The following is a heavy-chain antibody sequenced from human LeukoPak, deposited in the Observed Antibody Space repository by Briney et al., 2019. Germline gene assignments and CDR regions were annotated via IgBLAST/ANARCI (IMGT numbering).Heavy chain of an antibody. Sequence: GGSLRLSCAASGFTFSGSAMHWVRQASGKGLEWVGRIRSKANSYATAYAASVKGRFTISRDDSKNTAYLQMNSLRAEDTAVYYCARDHLGSVATTQFDYWGQGTLVTVSS. V-gene: IGHV3-73*01. CDR2: IRSKANSYAT. CDR3: ARDHLGSVATTQFDY. J-gene: IGHJ4*02. D-gene: IGHD5-12*01. CDR1: GFTFSGSA.